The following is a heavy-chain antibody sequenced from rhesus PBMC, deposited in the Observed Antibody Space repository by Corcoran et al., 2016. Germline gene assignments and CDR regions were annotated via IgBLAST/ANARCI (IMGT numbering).Heavy chain of an antibody. V-gene: IGHV1-156*01. CDR3: ARVRYSYSFDY. D-gene: IGHD5-12*01. CDR1: GYTFTELD. Sequence: EVQLVQSGAEVKKPGASVKGSCKVSGYTFTELDMHSVRQVPGKGLKRRGGVDPVYGEIIQPEKFQGKVTFTEDTSTDTAYMELSSRRSEDTAVYYCARVRYSYSFDYWGQGVLVTVSS. J-gene: IGHJ4*01. CDR2: VDPVYGEI.